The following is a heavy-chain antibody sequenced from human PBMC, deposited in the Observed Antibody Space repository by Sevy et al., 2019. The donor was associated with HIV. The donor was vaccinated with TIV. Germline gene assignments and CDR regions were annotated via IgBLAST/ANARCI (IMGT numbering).Heavy chain of an antibody. D-gene: IGHD6-19*01. V-gene: IGHV3-23*01. Sequence: GGSLRLSCAASGFTFRRYCMSWVRQAPGKGLEWVSGISGSGGSTFYADSVKGRFTISRDNSKNTLYLQMNSLRAEDTAVYYCARGWAVAGIDPWGQGTLVTVSS. J-gene: IGHJ5*02. CDR3: ARGWAVAGIDP. CDR1: GFTFRRYC. CDR2: ISGSGGST.